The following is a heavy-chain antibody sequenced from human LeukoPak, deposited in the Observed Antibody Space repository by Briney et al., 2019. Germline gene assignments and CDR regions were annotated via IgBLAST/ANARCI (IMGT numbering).Heavy chain of an antibody. CDR2: ISSSSSYI. CDR3: ARVLSSGWYRDY. D-gene: IGHD6-19*01. V-gene: IGHV3-21*01. J-gene: IGHJ4*02. Sequence: GGSLRLSCAASGFTFGSYSMNWVRQAPGKGLEWVSSISSSSSYIYYADSVKGRFTISRDNAKNSLYLQMNSLRAEDTAVYYCARVLSSGWYRDYWGQGTLVTVSS. CDR1: GFTFGSYS.